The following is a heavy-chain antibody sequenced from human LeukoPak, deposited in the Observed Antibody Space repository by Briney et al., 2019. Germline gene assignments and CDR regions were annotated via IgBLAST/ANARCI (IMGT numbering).Heavy chain of an antibody. CDR2: IIPIFGTA. V-gene: IGHV1-69*01. D-gene: IGHD5-12*01. CDR3: ARNIVATTRYYYGMDV. CDR1: GGTFSSYA. Sequence: GASVKVSCKASGGTFSSYAISWVRQAPGQGLEWMGGIIPIFGTANYAQKFQGRVTITADESTSTAYMELSSLRSEDTAVYYCARNIVATTRYYYGMDVWGKGTTVTVSS. J-gene: IGHJ6*04.